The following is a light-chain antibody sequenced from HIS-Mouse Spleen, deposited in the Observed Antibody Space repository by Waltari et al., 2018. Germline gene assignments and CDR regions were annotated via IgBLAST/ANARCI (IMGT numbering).Light chain of an antibody. V-gene: IGKV3-11*01. J-gene: IGKJ5*01. CDR1: QSVSSY. CDR2: DAS. Sequence: EIVLTQSPATLSLSPGERATLSCRASQSVSSYLAWDQQKPGQAPRLLIDDASNRATGIPARFSGSGSGTDFTLTISSLEPEDFAVYYCQQRSNWQITFGQGTRLEIK. CDR3: QQRSNWQIT.